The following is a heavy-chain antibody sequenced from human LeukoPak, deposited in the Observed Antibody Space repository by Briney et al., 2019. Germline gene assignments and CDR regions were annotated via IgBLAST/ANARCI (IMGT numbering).Heavy chain of an antibody. D-gene: IGHD7-27*01. CDR1: GFGFSNYW. J-gene: IGHJ4*02. CDR3: TTIGGLGTDDY. V-gene: IGHV3-7*01. Sequence: GGSLRLSCAASGFGFSNYWMSWVRQAPGKGLEWVAYIKVDGTDKYYLDSVEGRFTISRDNAKNSLYLQMNRLRAEDTAVYCCTTIGGLGTDDYWGQGTLVTVSS. CDR2: IKVDGTDK.